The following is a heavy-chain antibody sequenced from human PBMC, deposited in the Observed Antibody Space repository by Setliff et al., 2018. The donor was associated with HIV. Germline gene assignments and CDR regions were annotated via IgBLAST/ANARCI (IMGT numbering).Heavy chain of an antibody. CDR3: TRELNGHPSSHYYSGLDV. Sequence: PGGSLRLSCATSGFAFSDYDFHWVRQVTGEGLEWVSAIGTGGKTYYADSVKGRFTISRENAKKSLYLKMNNVRAGDTAVYYCTRELNGHPSSHYYSGLDVWGQGTTVTVSS. CDR2: IGTGGKT. J-gene: IGHJ6*02. V-gene: IGHV3-13*01. D-gene: IGHD6-6*01. CDR1: GFAFSDYD.